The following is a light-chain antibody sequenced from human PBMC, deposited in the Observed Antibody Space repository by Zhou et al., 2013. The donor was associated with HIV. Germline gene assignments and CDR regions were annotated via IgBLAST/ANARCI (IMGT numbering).Light chain of an antibody. CDR3: QQYNKWPRT. Sequence: EIVMTQSPATLSVSPGERATLSCRASQSVSSNLAWYQQKPGQAPRLLIYDTSTRATGSPARFSGSGSGTDFTLTISSMQSEDFAVYYCQQYNKWPRTFGQGTKVE. V-gene: IGKV3-15*01. J-gene: IGKJ1*01. CDR1: QSVSSN. CDR2: DTS.